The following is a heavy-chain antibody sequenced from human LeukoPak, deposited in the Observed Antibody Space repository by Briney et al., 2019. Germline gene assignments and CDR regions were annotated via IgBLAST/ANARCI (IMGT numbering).Heavy chain of an antibody. CDR3: ARAILLLLYAPAY. CDR2: ISGSGGNT. V-gene: IGHV3-23*01. D-gene: IGHD2-8*01. J-gene: IGHJ4*02. Sequence: GGSLRLSCAASGFTFTTSAMTWVRQAPGKGLEGVSTISGSGGNTYYADSVKGQFTLSRYNSQTIPYLQKNSLRAQGTAVYYCARAILLLLYAPAYWGEGTVVTVSS. CDR1: GFTFTTSA.